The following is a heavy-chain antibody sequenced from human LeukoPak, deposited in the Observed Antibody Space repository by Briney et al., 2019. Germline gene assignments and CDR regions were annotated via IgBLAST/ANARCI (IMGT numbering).Heavy chain of an antibody. CDR3: ARVIRYFDWLPLDY. V-gene: IGHV3-30-3*01. D-gene: IGHD3-9*01. Sequence: GGSLRLSCAASGFTFSSYAMHWVRQAPGKGLEGVPVISYDGSNKYYADSVKGRFTISGDNSKITLYLQMNSLRAEDTAVYYCARVIRYFDWLPLDYWGQRTLVTVSS. CDR1: GFTFSSYA. CDR2: ISYDGSNK. J-gene: IGHJ4*02.